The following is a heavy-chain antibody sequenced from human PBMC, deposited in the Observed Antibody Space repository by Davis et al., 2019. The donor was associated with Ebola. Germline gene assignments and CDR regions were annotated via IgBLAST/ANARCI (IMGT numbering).Heavy chain of an antibody. CDR3: ARHDTNDYFDY. V-gene: IGHV4-59*08. J-gene: IGHJ4*02. CDR1: GGSISSYY. Sequence: SETLSLTCTVSGGSISSYYCRWIRQPPAKGLEWIGYIYYSGSTNYNPSLKSRVTISVDTSRTQFSLKLSSVTAADTAVYYCARHDTNDYFDYWGQGTLVTVSS. CDR2: IYYSGST.